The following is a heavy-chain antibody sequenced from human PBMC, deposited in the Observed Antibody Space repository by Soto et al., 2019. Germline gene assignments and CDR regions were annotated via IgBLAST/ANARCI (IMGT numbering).Heavy chain of an antibody. J-gene: IGHJ6*02. D-gene: IGHD3-10*01. Sequence: SETLSLTCAVYGGSFSGYYWSWIRQPPGKGLEWIGEINHSGSTNYNPSLKSRVTISVDTSKNQFSLKLSSVTAADTAVYYCAREPGYYGSGSYGYYYYYGMDVWGQGTTVTVSS. CDR1: GGSFSGYY. CDR2: INHSGST. CDR3: AREPGYYGSGSYGYYYYYGMDV. V-gene: IGHV4-34*01.